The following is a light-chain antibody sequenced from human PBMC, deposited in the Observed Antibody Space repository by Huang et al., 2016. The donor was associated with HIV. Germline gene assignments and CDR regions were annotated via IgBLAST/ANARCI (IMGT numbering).Light chain of an antibody. CDR2: ERS. CDR3: MQGIHLPFT. V-gene: IGKV2-29*02. Sequence: DIVMTQTPLSLSVIPGQPASISCKSSQSLLHTDGKTSLYWDLQKPGQSPHLLLYERSRRLSGVPERFRGSGSGTDFTLKISRVEAEDVGVYYCMQGIHLPFTFGPGTKVDIK. J-gene: IGKJ3*01. CDR1: QSLLHTDGKTS.